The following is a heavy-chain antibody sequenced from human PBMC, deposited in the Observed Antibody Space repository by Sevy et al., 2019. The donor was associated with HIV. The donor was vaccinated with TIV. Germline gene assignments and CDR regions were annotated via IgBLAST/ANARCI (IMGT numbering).Heavy chain of an antibody. V-gene: IGHV3-64D*06. Sequence: GGSLRLSCSASGFTFSSYAMHWVRQAPGKGLEYVSAISSNGGSTYYADSVKGRFTISRDNSKNTLYLQMSILRAEDTAVYYCVKDYAYSSTSYPSNWFDPWGQVTLVTVSS. CDR1: GFTFSSYA. D-gene: IGHD6-6*01. CDR2: ISSNGGST. CDR3: VKDYAYSSTSYPSNWFDP. J-gene: IGHJ5*02.